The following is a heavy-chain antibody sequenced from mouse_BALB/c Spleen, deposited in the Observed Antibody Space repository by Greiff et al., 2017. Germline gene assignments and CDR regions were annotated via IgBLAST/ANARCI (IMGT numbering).Heavy chain of an antibody. J-gene: IGHJ2*01. CDR1: GYTFSSFC. Sequence: EVQLVESGGGLVQPGGSRKLSCAASGYTFSSFCMHWVRQAPEKGLEWVAYISSGSSTIYYADTVKGRFTITRDNPKNTLFLQMTSLRSEDTAMSYCARSAYYYGSSPYYFDYWGQGTTLTVSS. V-gene: IGHV5-17*02. CDR2: ISSGSSTI. CDR3: ARSAYYYGSSPYYFDY. D-gene: IGHD1-1*01.